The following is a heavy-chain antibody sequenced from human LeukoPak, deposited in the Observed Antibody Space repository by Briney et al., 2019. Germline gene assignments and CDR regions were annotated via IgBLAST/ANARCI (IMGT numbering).Heavy chain of an antibody. CDR2: INHSGST. CDR1: GGSFSGYY. V-gene: IGHV4-34*01. Sequence: SETLSLTCAVYGGSFSGYYWSWIRQPPGKGLEWIGEINHSGSTNYNPSLKSRVTISVDTSKNQFSLKLSSVTAADTAVYYCARHPYSNYVGVYYFDYWGQGTLVTVSS. CDR3: ARHPYSNYVGVYYFDY. J-gene: IGHJ4*02. D-gene: IGHD4-11*01.